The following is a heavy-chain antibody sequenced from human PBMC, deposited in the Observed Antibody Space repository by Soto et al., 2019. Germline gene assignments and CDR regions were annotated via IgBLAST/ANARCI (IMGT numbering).Heavy chain of an antibody. J-gene: IGHJ5*02. Sequence: PGGSLRLSCVGSGFMFDRYAMTWVRQAPGKGLDWVSAISGSDGQTFYADPVRGRFTVSRDNFRNTVYLHMNSLRVEDTAVYYCAKDDPSTNSWTPDLWGQGALVTVSS. CDR2: ISGSDGQT. CDR3: AKDDPSTNSWTPDL. V-gene: IGHV3-23*01. CDR1: GFMFDRYA. D-gene: IGHD1-20*01.